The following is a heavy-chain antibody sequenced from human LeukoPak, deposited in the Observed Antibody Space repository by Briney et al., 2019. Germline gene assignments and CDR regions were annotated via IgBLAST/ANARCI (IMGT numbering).Heavy chain of an antibody. V-gene: IGHV4-34*09. CDR3: ARDGPLTVNYFDY. CDR1: GGSFSGYY. Sequence: SETLSLTCAVYGGSFSGYYWSWIRQPPGKGLEWIGEINHSGSAYYNPSLKSRVTISVDTSKNQFSLKLSSVTAADTAVYYCARDGPLTVNYFDYWGQGTLVTVSS. J-gene: IGHJ4*02. CDR2: INHSGSA. D-gene: IGHD7-27*01.